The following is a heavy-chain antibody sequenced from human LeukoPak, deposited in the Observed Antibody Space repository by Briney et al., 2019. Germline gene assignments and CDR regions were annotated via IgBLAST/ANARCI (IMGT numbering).Heavy chain of an antibody. CDR2: IKEDGTEK. V-gene: IGHV3-7*01. Sequence: LGGSLRLSCAASEFSFSTYWMSWVRQAPGKGLEWVANIKEDGTEKYYVGSVKGRFTISRDNAKKSLYLQMNSLRDDDTAVYFCARSPAGDAWPPAYYMDVWGKGTTVTVSS. CDR3: ARSPAGDAWPPAYYMDV. CDR1: EFSFSTYW. J-gene: IGHJ6*03. D-gene: IGHD3-10*01.